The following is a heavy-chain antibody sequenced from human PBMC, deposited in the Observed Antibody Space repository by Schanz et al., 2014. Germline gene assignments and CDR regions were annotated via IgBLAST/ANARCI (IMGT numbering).Heavy chain of an antibody. V-gene: IGHV3-23*04. J-gene: IGHJ3*02. CDR1: GFTFSSYA. D-gene: IGHD3-10*01. CDR3: AKGRFGELSAFDI. Sequence: EVKMVESGGGLVKPGGSLRLSCAASGFTFSSYAMSWVRQAPGKGLEWVSAISSSGCSTYYADSVKGRFTISRDNSKNTLYLQMNSLRAEDTAVYYCAKGRFGELSAFDIWGQGTMVAVSS. CDR2: ISSSGCST.